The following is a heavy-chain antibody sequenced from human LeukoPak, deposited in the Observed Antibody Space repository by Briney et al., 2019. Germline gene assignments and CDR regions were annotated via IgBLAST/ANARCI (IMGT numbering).Heavy chain of an antibody. J-gene: IGHJ4*02. Sequence: GGSLRLSCTASGFTFSTYGMHWVRQAPGKGLEWVTLISYDGSTKYYSDSVKGRFTLSRDNSKNTLYLQMNSLRAEDTAVYYCAKDRVLLWFGELNFWGQGTLVTVSS. CDR1: GFTFSTYG. V-gene: IGHV3-30*18. CDR3: AKDRVLLWFGELNF. D-gene: IGHD3-10*01. CDR2: ISYDGSTK.